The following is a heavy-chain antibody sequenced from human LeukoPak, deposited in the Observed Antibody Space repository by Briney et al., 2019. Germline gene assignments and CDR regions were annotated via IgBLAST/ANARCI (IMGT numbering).Heavy chain of an antibody. Sequence: GGFLRLSCAASGFTVSSNYMSWVRQAPGKGLEWVSVIYSGGSTYYADSVKGRFTISRDNSKNTLYLQMNSLRAEDTAVYYCARDYAYYYDSSGYRSPESHYYYGMDVWGQGTTVTVSS. CDR2: IYSGGST. V-gene: IGHV3-53*01. D-gene: IGHD3-22*01. J-gene: IGHJ6*02. CDR1: GFTVSSNY. CDR3: ARDYAYYYDSSGYRSPESHYYYGMDV.